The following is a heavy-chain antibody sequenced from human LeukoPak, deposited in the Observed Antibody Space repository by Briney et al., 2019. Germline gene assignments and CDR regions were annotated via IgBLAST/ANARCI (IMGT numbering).Heavy chain of an antibody. CDR3: ARYIWGSYPTFEDY. D-gene: IGHD3-16*02. V-gene: IGHV4-59*01. CDR1: GGSISSYY. CDR2: ISYSGST. J-gene: IGHJ4*02. Sequence: SETLSLTCTVSGGSISSYYWSRIRQPPGKGLEWIGYISYSGSTNYNPSLKSRVTISVDTSKNQFSLKLNSVTAADTAVYYCARYIWGSYPTFEDYWGQGSLVTVSS.